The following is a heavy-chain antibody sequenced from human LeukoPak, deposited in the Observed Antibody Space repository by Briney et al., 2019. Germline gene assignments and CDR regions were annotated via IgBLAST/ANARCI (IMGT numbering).Heavy chain of an antibody. CDR1: GGTFSTSS. J-gene: IGHJ3*02. CDR3: AKDREMATGGFDI. Sequence: SVKVSCKAAGGTFSTSSISWVRQAPGQGLEWMGRVIHVLGVVNYAQKFQGRVTITADISTSTAYMELNSLRYEDTAVYYCAKDREMATGGFDIWGQGTMVTVYS. CDR2: VIHVLGVV. V-gene: IGHV1-69*04. D-gene: IGHD5-24*01.